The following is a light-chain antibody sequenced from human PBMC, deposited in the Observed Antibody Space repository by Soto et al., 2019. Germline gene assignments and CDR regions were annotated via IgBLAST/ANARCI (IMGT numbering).Light chain of an antibody. Sequence: DIQMTQAPSTLSASVGDRVTITCRASRSISVWLAWYQQKPGEAPKLLIFDASSLESGIPSRFSGSGSGTEFTLTISSLHPDDFATYYCQQYNTYSWTFGQGTKVDIK. CDR2: DAS. J-gene: IGKJ1*01. CDR3: QQYNTYSWT. V-gene: IGKV1-5*01. CDR1: RSISVW.